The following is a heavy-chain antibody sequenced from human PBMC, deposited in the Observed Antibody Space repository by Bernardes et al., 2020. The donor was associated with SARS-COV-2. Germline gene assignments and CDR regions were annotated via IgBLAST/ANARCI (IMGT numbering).Heavy chain of an antibody. V-gene: IGHV1-69*13. CDR1: GGTFSSHA. D-gene: IGHD7-27*01. CDR3: ARGGVIGDGYYGLDV. Sequence: SVKVSCQASGGTFSSHAINWVRQAPGQGLEWMGWIIPIFGKPNYAQKFQGRVTITADESTGRAYMELSSLRSEDTAVYYWARGGVIGDGYYGLDVWGQGTTVTVSS. J-gene: IGHJ6*02. CDR2: IIPIFGKP.